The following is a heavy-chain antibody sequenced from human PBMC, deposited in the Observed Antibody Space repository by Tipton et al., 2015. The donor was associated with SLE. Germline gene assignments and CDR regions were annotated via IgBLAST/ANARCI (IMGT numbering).Heavy chain of an antibody. CDR2: IFYSGHT. CDR1: GGSISSSDYY. J-gene: IGHJ4*02. V-gene: IGHV4-39*07. D-gene: IGHD6-19*01. CDR3: ASMGQENRSGWYREYYFDY. Sequence: LRLSCTVSGGSISSSDYYWGWIRQPPGKDLEWIGSIFYSGHTYYNPSLKSRVTVSVDTSKNQFSLKLRSVTAADTAVYYCASMGQENRSGWYREYYFDYWGQGTLVTVSS.